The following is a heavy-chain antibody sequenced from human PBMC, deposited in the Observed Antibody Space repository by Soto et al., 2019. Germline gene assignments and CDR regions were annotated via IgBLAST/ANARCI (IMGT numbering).Heavy chain of an antibody. Sequence: QVQLVESGGGVVQPGRSLRLSCAASGFTFSSYGMHWVRQAPGKGLEWVAVISYDGSNKYYADSVKGRFTISRDNSKNTLYLQMNSLRAEDTAVYYCAKDRGKSDSSGYLGKDTLGYWGQGTLVTVSS. CDR1: GFTFSSYG. V-gene: IGHV3-30*18. J-gene: IGHJ4*02. D-gene: IGHD3-22*01. CDR3: AKDRGKSDSSGYLGKDTLGY. CDR2: ISYDGSNK.